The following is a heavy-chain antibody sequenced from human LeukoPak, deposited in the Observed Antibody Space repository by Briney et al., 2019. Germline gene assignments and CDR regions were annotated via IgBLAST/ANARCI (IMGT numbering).Heavy chain of an antibody. Sequence: SETLSLTCAVSGGSITNSNWWSWVRQPPGKGLEGIGEIHPSGGTNYYPSLKSRVSISVDTSKSQFSLKLSSVPAADTAVYYCARHGYYDFWSGYYKYYFDYWGQGTLVTVSS. V-gene: IGHV4-4*02. CDR2: IHPSGGT. CDR1: GGSITNSNW. J-gene: IGHJ4*02. D-gene: IGHD3-3*01. CDR3: ARHGYYDFWSGYYKYYFDY.